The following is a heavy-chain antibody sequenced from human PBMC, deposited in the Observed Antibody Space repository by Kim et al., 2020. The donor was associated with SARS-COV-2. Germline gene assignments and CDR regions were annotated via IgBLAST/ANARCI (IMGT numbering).Heavy chain of an antibody. J-gene: IGHJ5*02. CDR3: ARGLGVGP. CDR2: SGST. V-gene: IGHV4-34*01. D-gene: IGHD3-10*01. Sequence: SGSTNYNPSLKSRVTISVDTSKNQFSLKLSSVTAADTAVYYCARGLGVGPWGQGTLVTVSS.